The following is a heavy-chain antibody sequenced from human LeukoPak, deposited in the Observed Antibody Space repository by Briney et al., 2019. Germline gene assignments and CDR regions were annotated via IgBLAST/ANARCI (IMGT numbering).Heavy chain of an antibody. V-gene: IGHV4-59*12. J-gene: IGHJ4*02. Sequence: PSETLSLTCTVSGGSINGYYWSWIRQSPGKGLESLGYIYYTGSTNYNPSLKSRVTMSVDTSRNQFSLKLSSVTAADTAVYYCARTYYYGSGRVRFDYWGQGTLVTVSS. D-gene: IGHD3-10*01. CDR2: IYYTGST. CDR1: GGSINGYY. CDR3: ARTYYYGSGRVRFDY.